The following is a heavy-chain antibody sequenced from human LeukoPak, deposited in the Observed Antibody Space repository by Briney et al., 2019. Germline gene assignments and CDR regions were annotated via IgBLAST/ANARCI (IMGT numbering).Heavy chain of an antibody. V-gene: IGHV1-8*02. CDR1: GYTFNNFD. D-gene: IGHD2-2*01. Sequence: ASVKVSCKASGYTFNNFDIDWIRQAPGQGLEWMGSMTPKSGDTDLAQKFQGRVTMTRDTSLNTAYLAVSSLRSEDTAVYYCARGHCSTTSCYSRYYYHYMDVWGKGTTVTISS. J-gene: IGHJ6*03. CDR2: MTPKSGDT. CDR3: ARGHCSTTSCYSRYYYHYMDV.